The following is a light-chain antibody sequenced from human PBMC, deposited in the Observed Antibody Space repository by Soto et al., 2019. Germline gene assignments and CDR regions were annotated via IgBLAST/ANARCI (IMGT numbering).Light chain of an antibody. CDR2: EVN. Sequence: QSVLTQPASVSGSPEQSITISCTGTSSDVGAYKYVSWYQQYPGKAPKLMIYEVNNRPSGVSNRFSGSKSGNTASLTISGLQAEDEADYYCSSYTGSRTLVFGTGTRSPS. CDR3: SSYTGSRTLV. J-gene: IGLJ1*01. V-gene: IGLV2-14*01. CDR1: SSDVGAYKY.